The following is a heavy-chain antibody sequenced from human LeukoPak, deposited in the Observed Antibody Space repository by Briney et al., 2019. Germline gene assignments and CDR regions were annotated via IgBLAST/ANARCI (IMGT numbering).Heavy chain of an antibody. V-gene: IGHV4-59*08. D-gene: IGHD3-9*01. Sequence: PSETLSLTCTVSGGSIWSWIRQPPGQGLELIGCIYYSGSTNYNPSLKRRVTISVDTSKNQFSLMLSAVTAADTAVYYCARRIDLAGSTLDYWGQGALVTVSS. J-gene: IGHJ4*02. CDR3: ARRIDLAGSTLDY. CDR1: GGSI. CDR2: IYYSGST.